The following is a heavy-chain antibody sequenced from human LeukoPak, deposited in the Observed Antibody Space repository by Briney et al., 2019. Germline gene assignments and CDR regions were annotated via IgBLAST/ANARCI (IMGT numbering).Heavy chain of an antibody. J-gene: IGHJ4*02. CDR2: ITTSDGNT. CDR1: GFTFSSYT. D-gene: IGHD7-27*01. V-gene: IGHV3-23*01. Sequence: GGSLRLSCAASGFTFSSYTMSWVRQAPGKGLEWVSTITTSDGNTYYTDSVKGRFTVSRDNSKNTLFLQMNSLRAEDTAVYYCAKDGGLWVSAHWGDSWGRGTLVTASS. CDR3: AKDGGLWVSAHWGDS.